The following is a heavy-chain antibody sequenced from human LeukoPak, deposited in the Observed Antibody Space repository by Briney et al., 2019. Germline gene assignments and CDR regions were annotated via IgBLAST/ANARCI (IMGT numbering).Heavy chain of an antibody. D-gene: IGHD6-13*01. Sequence: GVSLRLSCAASGFTFSKYGTHWVRQAPGKGLEWVIVISYDGSKVYYRDSVKGRFNISRDNSKNTVFLQMNNLGSEDTAVYYCAKAMPYHSSSWFDVFDIWGQGTMVTVSS. V-gene: IGHV3-30*18. CDR3: AKAMPYHSSSWFDVFDI. CDR1: GFTFSKYG. J-gene: IGHJ3*02. CDR2: ISYDGSKV.